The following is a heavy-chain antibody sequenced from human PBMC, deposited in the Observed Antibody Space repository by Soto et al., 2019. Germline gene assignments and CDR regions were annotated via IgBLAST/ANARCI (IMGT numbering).Heavy chain of an antibody. D-gene: IGHD6-19*01. CDR3: ANWAVAAPYYFDY. CDR1: GFTFSSYG. J-gene: IGHJ4*02. V-gene: IGHV3-30*18. CDR2: ISYDGSNK. Sequence: QVPLVESGGGVVQPGRSLRLSCAASGFTFSSYGMHWVRQAPGKGLGWVAVISYDGSNKYHADSVKGRFTISRDNXKNTLYLQMNSLRAEDTAVYYCANWAVAAPYYFDYWGQGTLVTVSS.